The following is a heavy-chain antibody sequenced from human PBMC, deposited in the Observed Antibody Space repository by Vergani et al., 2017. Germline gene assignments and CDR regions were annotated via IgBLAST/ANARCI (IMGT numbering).Heavy chain of an antibody. D-gene: IGHD6-13*01. CDR1: GFTFSSYG. Sequence: QVQLVESGGGVVQPGRSLRLSCAASGFTFSSYGMHWVRQAPGKGLEWVAVISYDGSNKYYADSVKGRFTISRDNSKNTLYLQMNSLRAEDTAVYYCAKASSSSWSPPDYWGQGTLVTVSS. V-gene: IGHV3-30*18. J-gene: IGHJ4*02. CDR3: AKASSSSWSPPDY. CDR2: ISYDGSNK.